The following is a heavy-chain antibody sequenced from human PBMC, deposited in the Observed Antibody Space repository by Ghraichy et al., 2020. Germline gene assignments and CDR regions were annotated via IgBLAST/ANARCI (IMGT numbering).Heavy chain of an antibody. J-gene: IGHJ5*02. CDR1: GFTFDDYA. CDR3: AKSGLGYCSSTSCYTSWFDP. V-gene: IGHV3-9*01. CDR2: ISWNSGSI. Sequence: GGSLRLSCAASGFTFDDYAMHWFRQAPGKGLEWVSGISWNSGSIGYADSVKGRFTISRDNAKNSLYLQMNSLRAEDTALYYCAKSGLGYCSSTSCYTSWFDPWGQGTLVTVSS. D-gene: IGHD2-2*02.